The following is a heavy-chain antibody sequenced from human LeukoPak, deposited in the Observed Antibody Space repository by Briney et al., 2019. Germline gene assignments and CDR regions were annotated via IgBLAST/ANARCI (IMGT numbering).Heavy chain of an antibody. CDR3: ARDHSLGSHFDY. V-gene: IGHV3-21*01. CDR1: GFTSSSYS. CDR2: ISSISSYI. J-gene: IGHJ4*02. D-gene: IGHD3-16*01. Sequence: PGGSLRLSCAASGFTSSSYSMNWVRQAPGKGLEWVSSISSISSYIYYADSVKGRFTISRDNAKNSLYLQMNSLRAEDTAVYYCARDHSLGSHFDYWGQGTLVTVSS.